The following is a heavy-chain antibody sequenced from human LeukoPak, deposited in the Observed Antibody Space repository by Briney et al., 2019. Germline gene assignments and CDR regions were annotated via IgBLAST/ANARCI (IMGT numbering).Heavy chain of an antibody. CDR2: ISSSGGT. CDR1: GFTFSSYA. V-gene: IGHV3-23*01. Sequence: GGSLRLSCAASGFTFSSYAMSWVRQAPGKGLEWVSVISSSGGTYYADSVKGRFTISRDNAKNSLYLQMNSLRAEDTAVYYCARSGYSGYDPSYYWGQGTLVTVSS. CDR3: ARSGYSGYDPSYY. D-gene: IGHD5-12*01. J-gene: IGHJ4*02.